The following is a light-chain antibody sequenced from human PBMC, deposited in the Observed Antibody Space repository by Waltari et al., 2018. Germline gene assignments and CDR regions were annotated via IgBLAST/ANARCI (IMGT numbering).Light chain of an antibody. V-gene: IGLV3-21*02. J-gene: IGLJ2*01. Sequence: SYVLTQPPSVSVAPGQTARITCGGNNIGSKSVHWYQKKPGQAPVLVVYDNSDRPAGIPEGCSGSNSGQTANQTIRRVEAGEEADDKCQVWDSGRDPVIFGGGTKRTVL. CDR2: DNS. CDR1: NIGSKS. CDR3: QVWDSGRDPVI.